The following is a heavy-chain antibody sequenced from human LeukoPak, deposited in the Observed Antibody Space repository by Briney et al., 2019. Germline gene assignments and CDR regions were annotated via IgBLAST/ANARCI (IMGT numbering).Heavy chain of an antibody. J-gene: IGHJ5*02. CDR1: GGSFSGYY. Sequence: SETLSLTCAVYGGSFSGYYWSWIRQPPGKGPEWIGEINHSGSTNYNPSLKSRVTISVDTSKNQFSLKLSSVAAADTAVYYCARSYKQQLVRGWFDPWGQGTLVTVSS. D-gene: IGHD6-13*01. CDR2: INHSGST. V-gene: IGHV4-34*01. CDR3: ARSYKQQLVRGWFDP.